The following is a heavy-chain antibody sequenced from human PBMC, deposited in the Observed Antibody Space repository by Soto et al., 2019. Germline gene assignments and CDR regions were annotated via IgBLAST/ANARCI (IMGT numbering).Heavy chain of an antibody. V-gene: IGHV4-59*01. CDR3: ARDKGGEFLKGSGMDV. CDR2: IYHNGET. CDR1: GDSITAYY. D-gene: IGHD3-10*01. Sequence: QMQLQKSGPGLVKPSETLSLICSVSGDSITAYYLSWLRQSPGKELEWIGYIYHNGETNYNPSLKRRVPISADTSKTQFILRLSSVTAADTGVYYCARDKGGEFLKGSGMDVWGQGTTVIVSS. J-gene: IGHJ6*02.